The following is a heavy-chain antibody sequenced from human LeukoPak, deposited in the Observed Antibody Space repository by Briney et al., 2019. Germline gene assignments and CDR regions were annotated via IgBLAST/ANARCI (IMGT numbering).Heavy chain of an antibody. V-gene: IGHV3-48*01. CDR2: ISSSSSTI. D-gene: IGHD3-9*01. J-gene: IGHJ5*02. Sequence: GGSLRLSCAASGFTFSSYSMNWVRQAPGKGLEWVSYISSSSSTIYYADSVKGRFTISRDNAKNSLYLQMNSLRAEDTAVYYCASWSYDILTGYYSPFNWFDPWGQGTLVTVSS. CDR3: ASWSYDILTGYYSPFNWFDP. CDR1: GFTFSSYS.